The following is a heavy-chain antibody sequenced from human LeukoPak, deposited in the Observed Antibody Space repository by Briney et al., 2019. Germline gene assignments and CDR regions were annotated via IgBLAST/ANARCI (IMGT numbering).Heavy chain of an antibody. CDR3: ARSYYDILTGFVDV. J-gene: IGHJ6*04. CDR2: ISYDGSNK. CDR1: GITFSSYA. Sequence: GRSLRLSCAASGITFSSYAMHWVRQAPGKGLEWVAVISYDGSNKYYADSVKGRFTISRDNSKNTLYLQMNSLRAEDTAVYYCARSYYDILTGFVDVWGKGTTVTVSS. V-gene: IGHV3-30*04. D-gene: IGHD3-9*01.